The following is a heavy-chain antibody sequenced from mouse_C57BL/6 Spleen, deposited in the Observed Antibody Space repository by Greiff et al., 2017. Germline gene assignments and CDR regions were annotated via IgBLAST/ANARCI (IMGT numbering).Heavy chain of an antibody. CDR1: GFTFSDYG. V-gene: IGHV5-15*04. CDR2: ISHLAYSI. J-gene: IGHJ1*03. CDR3: ARRGDGYYVGYVDV. D-gene: IGHD2-3*01. Sequence: EVQVVESGGGLVQPGGSLKISCEASGFTFSDYGMAWVRQAPRKGPAGVAFISHLAYSIYYADTVTGRFTLSRENAKNTLYLEMSSLMSEDTAMYYCARRGDGYYVGYVDVWGTGSTVNVFS.